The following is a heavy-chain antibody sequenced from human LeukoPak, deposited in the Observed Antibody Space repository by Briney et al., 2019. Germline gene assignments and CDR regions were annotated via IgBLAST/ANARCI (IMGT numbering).Heavy chain of an antibody. D-gene: IGHD3-10*01. Sequence: PSETLSLTCTVSGGALSSYYWSWIRQPPGTGLEGFASIYYNGDTYYSPSLKSRTIISVDPSKNLFSLRLTSVTAADTAVYYCARGVAFYFGSGSPNYWGQGTLVTVS. CDR3: ARGVAFYFGSGSPNY. CDR1: GGALSSYY. V-gene: IGHV4-39*07. J-gene: IGHJ4*02. CDR2: IYYNGDT.